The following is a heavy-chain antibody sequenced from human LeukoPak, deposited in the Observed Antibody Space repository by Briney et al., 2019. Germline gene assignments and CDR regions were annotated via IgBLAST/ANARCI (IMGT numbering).Heavy chain of an antibody. CDR1: GFTFSHYE. V-gene: IGHV3-48*03. J-gene: IGHJ5*02. Sequence: GGSLRLSCAASGFTFSHYEMNWIRQAPGKGLEWISYISSPGAAIHYADSVRGRFTISRDNAKDSLYLQMNSLRAEDTAVNYCARESPDWFDLWGQGTLVTVSS. CDR2: ISSPGAAI. CDR3: ARESPDWFDL.